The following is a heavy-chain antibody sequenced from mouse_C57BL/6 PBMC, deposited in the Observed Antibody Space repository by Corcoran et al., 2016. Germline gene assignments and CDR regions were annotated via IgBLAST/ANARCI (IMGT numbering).Heavy chain of an antibody. J-gene: IGHJ4*01. V-gene: IGHV9-3*01. CDR1: RYTFTTYG. Sequence: QIQLVQSGPELKKPGETVKPYCQASRYTFTTYGMRWVKQAPGKGLKWTDWINTYSGVTTYADDFKGRFAFSLATSASTAYLEINKLKNEDTATYFSARSDGNRDYAMNYWGQDASVTISS. CDR2: INTYSGVT. D-gene: IGHD1-1*01. CDR3: ARSDGNRDYAMNY.